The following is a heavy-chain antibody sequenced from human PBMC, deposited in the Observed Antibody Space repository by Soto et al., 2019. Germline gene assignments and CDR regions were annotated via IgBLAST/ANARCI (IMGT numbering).Heavy chain of an antibody. D-gene: IGHD3-3*01. CDR1: GFSLSTSGVG. V-gene: IGHV2-5*02. J-gene: IGHJ6*03. CDR2: IYWDDDK. CDR3: AHTKITIFGVVNYYYYYYMDV. Sequence: QITLKVSGPTLVKPTQTLTLTCTFSGFSLSTSGVGVGWIHQPPGKALEWLALIYWDDDKRYSPSLKSRLTITKDTSKNQVVLTMTNMDPVDTATYYCAHTKITIFGVVNYYYYYYMDVWGKGTTVTVSS.